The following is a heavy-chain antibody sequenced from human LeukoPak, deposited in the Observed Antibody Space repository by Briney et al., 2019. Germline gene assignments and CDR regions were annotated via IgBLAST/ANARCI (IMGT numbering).Heavy chain of an antibody. CDR1: GGSISSYY. J-gene: IGHJ1*01. D-gene: IGHD2-2*01. CDR2: ICYSGST. CDR3: ASVPESGYCSSTSCYEGSEYFQH. Sequence: PSETLSLTCTASGGSISSYYWSWIRHPPGKGLECIGYICYSGSTNYNPSLKSRVTISVDTSKNQFSLKLSSVTAADTAVYYCASVPESGYCSSTSCYEGSEYFQHWGQGTLVTVSS. V-gene: IGHV4-59*01.